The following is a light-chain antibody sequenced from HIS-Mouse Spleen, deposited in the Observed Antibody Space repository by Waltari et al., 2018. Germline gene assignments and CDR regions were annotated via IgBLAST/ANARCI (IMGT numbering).Light chain of an antibody. Sequence: QSALTQPASVSRSPGPSITISCTATSSDVGIYNLDSWYQQHPGKAPKLMIYEGSKRPSGVSNRFSGSKSGNTASLTISGLQAEDEADYYCCSYAGSSTVVFGGGTKLTVL. V-gene: IGLV2-23*01. CDR2: EGS. CDR3: CSYAGSSTVV. J-gene: IGLJ2*01. CDR1: SSDVGIYNL.